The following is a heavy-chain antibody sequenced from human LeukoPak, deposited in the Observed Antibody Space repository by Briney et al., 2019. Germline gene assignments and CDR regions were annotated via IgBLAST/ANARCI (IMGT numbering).Heavy chain of an antibody. V-gene: IGHV3-30*03. CDR2: ISYDGSNK. D-gene: IGHD5-24*01. Sequence: GGSLRLSCAASGFTFSSYSMNWVRQAPGKGLGWVAVISYDGSNKYYADSVKGRFTISRDKSKNTLYLQMNSLRAEDTALYYCARDKMATTQRGYFDYWGQGTLVTVSS. J-gene: IGHJ4*02. CDR1: GFTFSSYS. CDR3: ARDKMATTQRGYFDY.